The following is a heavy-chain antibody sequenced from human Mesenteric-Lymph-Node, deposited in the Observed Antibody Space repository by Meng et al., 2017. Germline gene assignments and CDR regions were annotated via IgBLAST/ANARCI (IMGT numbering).Heavy chain of an antibody. CDR2: IIPIFGTA. Sequence: LGESGAGGKKPGSPGKVSCQGSGGPFSRYAISRVRQAPGQGVEWMGGIIPIFGTANYAQKFQGRVTITTDESTSTAYMELSSLRSEDTAVYYCARGPIVATIRNWFDPWGQGTLVTVSS. J-gene: IGHJ5*02. V-gene: IGHV1-69*05. D-gene: IGHD5-12*01. CDR3: ARGPIVATIRNWFDP. CDR1: GGPFSRYA.